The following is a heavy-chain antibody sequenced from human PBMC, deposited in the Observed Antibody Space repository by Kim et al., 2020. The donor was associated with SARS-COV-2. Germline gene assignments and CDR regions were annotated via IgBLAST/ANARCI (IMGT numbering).Heavy chain of an antibody. Sequence: QGQATITADESTSTAYMELSSLRSEDTAVYYCARDASDYGDHGGFDYWGQGTLVTVSS. J-gene: IGHJ4*02. V-gene: IGHV1-69*01. D-gene: IGHD4-17*01. CDR3: ARDASDYGDHGGFDY.